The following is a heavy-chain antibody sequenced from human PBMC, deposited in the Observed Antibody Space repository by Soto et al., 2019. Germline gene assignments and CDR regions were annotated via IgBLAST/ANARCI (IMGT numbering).Heavy chain of an antibody. D-gene: IGHD6-19*01. Sequence: GGSLRLSCAASGFTFSSYGMNWVRQAPGKGLEWVSSISSSSSYIYYADSVKGRFTISRDNAKNSLYLQMNSLRAEDTAVYYCAXDPHSSGWYRPRGPFDPWGQGTLVTVSS. CDR3: AXDPHSSGWYRPRGPFDP. J-gene: IGHJ5*02. V-gene: IGHV3-21*01. CDR1: GFTFSSYG. CDR2: ISSSSSYI.